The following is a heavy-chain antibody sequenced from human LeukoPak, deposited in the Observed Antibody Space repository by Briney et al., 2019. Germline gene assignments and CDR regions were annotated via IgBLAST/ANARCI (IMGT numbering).Heavy chain of an antibody. D-gene: IGHD2-2*01. V-gene: IGHV4-4*07. CDR1: GGSISSYY. CDR3: ARVGCSSTSCYPGPFDY. CDR2: IYTSGST. Sequence: SETLSLTCTVSGGSISSYYWSWIRQPAGKGLEWIGRIYTSGSTNHNPSLKSRVTMSVDTSKNQFSLKLSSVTAADTAVYYCARVGCSSTSCYPGPFDYWGQGTLVTVSS. J-gene: IGHJ4*02.